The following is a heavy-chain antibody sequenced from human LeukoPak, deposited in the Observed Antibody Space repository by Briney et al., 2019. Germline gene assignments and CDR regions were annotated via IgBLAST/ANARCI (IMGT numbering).Heavy chain of an antibody. Sequence: GGSLRLSCADSGFTFSGYSMNWVRQAPGKGLEWVSYISSSSSTIYYADSVKGRFTMSRDNDKKSLYLQMSSLRAEDTAVYYCARTNYDFWSGHNWFDPWGQGTLVTVSS. CDR2: ISSSSSTI. CDR3: ARTNYDFWSGHNWFDP. J-gene: IGHJ5*02. D-gene: IGHD3-3*01. CDR1: GFTFSGYS. V-gene: IGHV3-48*01.